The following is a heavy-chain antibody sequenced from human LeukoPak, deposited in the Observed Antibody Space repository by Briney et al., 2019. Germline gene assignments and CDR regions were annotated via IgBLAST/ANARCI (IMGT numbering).Heavy chain of an antibody. CDR3: ARDYYGSGSLFDY. CDR1: GFTFSSYS. Sequence: GGSLRLSCAASGFTFSSYSMNWVRQTPGKGLEWVSSISSSSSYIYYADSVKGRFTISRDNAKNSLYLQMNSLRAEDTAVYYCARDYYGSGSLFDYWGQGTLVTVSS. D-gene: IGHD3-10*01. J-gene: IGHJ4*02. CDR2: ISSSSSYI. V-gene: IGHV3-21*01.